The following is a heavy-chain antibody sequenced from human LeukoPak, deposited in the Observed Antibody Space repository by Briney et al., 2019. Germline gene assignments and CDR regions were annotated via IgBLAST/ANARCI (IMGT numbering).Heavy chain of an antibody. V-gene: IGHV4-59*12. Sequence: PSETLSLTCTVSGGSISSYYWSWIRQPPGKGLEWIGYIYYSGSTNYNPSLKSRVTISVDTPKNQFSLKLSSATAADTAVYYCARAPRGGMVTQFDYWGQGTLVTVSS. J-gene: IGHJ4*02. D-gene: IGHD2-21*02. CDR1: GGSISSYY. CDR3: ARAPRGGMVTQFDY. CDR2: IYYSGST.